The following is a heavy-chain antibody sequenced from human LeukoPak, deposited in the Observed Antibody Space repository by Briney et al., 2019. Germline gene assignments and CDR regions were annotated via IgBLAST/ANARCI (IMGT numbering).Heavy chain of an antibody. Sequence: SETLSLTCAVSGGSVSIGGFSCRWIRQPPGKGLECIGSISHTGSTYYNPSLKSRVTISVDSSRNQFSLKLSSVTAADTAVYYCAREGYFYGMDVWGQGTTVTVSS. D-gene: IGHD2/OR15-2a*01. CDR2: ISHTGST. CDR3: AREGYFYGMDV. V-gene: IGHV4-30-2*01. CDR1: GGSVSIGGFS. J-gene: IGHJ6*02.